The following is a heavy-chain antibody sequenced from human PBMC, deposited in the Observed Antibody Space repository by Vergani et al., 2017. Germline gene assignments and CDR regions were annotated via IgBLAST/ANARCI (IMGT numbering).Heavy chain of an antibody. D-gene: IGHD2-8*01. Sequence: QVQLQESGPGLVKPSQTLSLTCTVSGGSISSGGYHWSWIRQHPGKGLEWIGYIYYSGSTYYNPSLKSRVSISVDTSKNQFSLKLSSVTAADTAVYYCARDGRYCTNGVCYRYMDVWGKGTTVTVSS. CDR3: ARDGRYCTNGVCYRYMDV. V-gene: IGHV4-31*03. CDR2: IYYSGST. CDR1: GGSISSGGYH. J-gene: IGHJ6*03.